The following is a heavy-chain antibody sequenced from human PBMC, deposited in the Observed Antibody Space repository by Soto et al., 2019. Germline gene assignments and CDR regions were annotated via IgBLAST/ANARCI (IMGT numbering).Heavy chain of an antibody. D-gene: IGHD3-10*01. Sequence: GGSLRLSCAASGFTFSSYAMSWVRQAPGKGLEWVSAISGSGGSTYYADSVKGRFTISRDNSKNTLYLQMNSLRAEDTAVYYCAKAPEVSRLLWFGELSDYWGQGTLVTVSS. V-gene: IGHV3-23*01. J-gene: IGHJ4*02. CDR2: ISGSGGST. CDR1: GFTFSSYA. CDR3: AKAPEVSRLLWFGELSDY.